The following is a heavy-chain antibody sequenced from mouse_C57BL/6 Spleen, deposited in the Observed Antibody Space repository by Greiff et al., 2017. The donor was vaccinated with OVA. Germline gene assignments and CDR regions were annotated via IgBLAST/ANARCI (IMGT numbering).Heavy chain of an antibody. Sequence: QVQLQQPGAELVRPGSSVKLSCKASGYTFTSYWMHWVKQRPIQGLEWIGNIDPSDSEPHYNQQFKDKATLTVDKSSSTAYMQLSSLTSEDSAVYYCARENWDVAMDYWGQGTSVTVSS. V-gene: IGHV1-52*01. J-gene: IGHJ4*01. D-gene: IGHD4-1*01. CDR2: IDPSDSEP. CDR1: GYTFTSYW. CDR3: ARENWDVAMDY.